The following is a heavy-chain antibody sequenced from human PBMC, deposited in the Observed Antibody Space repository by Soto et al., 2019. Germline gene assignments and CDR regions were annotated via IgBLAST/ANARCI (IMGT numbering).Heavy chain of an antibody. V-gene: IGHV1-69*06. D-gene: IGHD3-3*01. Sequence: QERLVQSGAEVRKPGSSVKVSCKVTGGTSTRYAINWVRQAPGQGLEWKGGIVPMVGTSKYAQKFQGRVTTTADTSTNIAYMELRSLRSEDTAVYYCNRGSEYDFWSGYLWGQGTLVSVSS. CDR3: NRGSEYDFWSGYL. J-gene: IGHJ4*02. CDR2: IVPMVGTS. CDR1: GGTSTRYA.